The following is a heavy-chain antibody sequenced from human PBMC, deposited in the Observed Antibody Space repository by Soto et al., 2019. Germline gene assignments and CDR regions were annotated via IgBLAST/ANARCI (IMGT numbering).Heavy chain of an antibody. J-gene: IGHJ6*02. CDR2: MNPNSGNT. CDR1: GYTFTSYD. CDR3: ARGPYSSGWLSYYYYYGMDV. Sequence: GASVKVSCKASGYTFTSYDINWVRQATGQGLEWMGWMNPNSGNTGYAQKFQGRVTMTRNTSISTAYMELSSLRSEDTAVYYCARGPYSSGWLSYYYYYGMDVWGPGTTVTVSS. V-gene: IGHV1-8*01. D-gene: IGHD6-19*01.